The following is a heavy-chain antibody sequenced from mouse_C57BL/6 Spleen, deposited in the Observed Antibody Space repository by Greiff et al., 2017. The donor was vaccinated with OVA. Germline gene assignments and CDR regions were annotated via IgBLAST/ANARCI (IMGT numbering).Heavy chain of an antibody. CDR1: GYTFTDYY. Sequence: EVQLQQSGPELVKPGASVKISCKASGYTFTDYYMNWVKQSHGKSLEWIGDINPNNGGTSYNQKFKGKATLTVDKSSSTAYMELRSLTSEDSAVYYCARWEDGYYFDYWGQGTTLTVSS. V-gene: IGHV1-26*01. J-gene: IGHJ2*01. CDR3: ARWEDGYYFDY. D-gene: IGHD2-3*01. CDR2: INPNNGGT.